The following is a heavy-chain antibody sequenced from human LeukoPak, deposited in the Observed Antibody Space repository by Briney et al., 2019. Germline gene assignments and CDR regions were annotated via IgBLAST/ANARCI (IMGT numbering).Heavy chain of an antibody. J-gene: IGHJ4*02. CDR1: GFTFSSYA. CDR2: ISGSGGST. Sequence: PGGSLRLSCAASGFTFSSYAMSWVRQAPGKGLEWVSAISGSGGSTYYADSVKGRFTISRDNSKNTLYLQMNSLRAEDTAVYYCAIIPPSVPMVRVGPNFDYWGQGTLVTVSS. D-gene: IGHD3-10*01. CDR3: AIIPPSVPMVRVGPNFDY. V-gene: IGHV3-23*01.